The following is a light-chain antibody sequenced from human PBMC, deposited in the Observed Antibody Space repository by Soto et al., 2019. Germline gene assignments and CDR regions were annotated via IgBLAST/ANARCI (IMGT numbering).Light chain of an antibody. CDR2: DAS. J-gene: IGKJ1*01. CDR1: QSISSW. Sequence: IQMTQSPSTLSASVGDGVTIACRASQSISSWLAWYQQKPGKAPQLLIYDASSLQSGVPSRFSGTGSGTEFTLTISSLQPDDFAGYYCQQYNSYPWTFGQGTKVEI. CDR3: QQYNSYPWT. V-gene: IGKV1-5*01.